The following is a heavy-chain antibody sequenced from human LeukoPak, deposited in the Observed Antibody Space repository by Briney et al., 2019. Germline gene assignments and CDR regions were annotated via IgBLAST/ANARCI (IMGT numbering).Heavy chain of an antibody. CDR3: ATRDFDWLLSNWFDP. CDR1: GGSIRSWNDY. Sequence: SETLTLTCTVSGGSIRSWNDYWGWIRQPPGKGLEYIGSIYYSGTTYYKSSLKSRVTISVDTSKNQFSLKLSSVTAADTAVYYCATRDFDWLLSNWFDPWGQGTLVTVSS. D-gene: IGHD3-9*01. V-gene: IGHV4-39*07. J-gene: IGHJ5*02. CDR2: IYYSGTT.